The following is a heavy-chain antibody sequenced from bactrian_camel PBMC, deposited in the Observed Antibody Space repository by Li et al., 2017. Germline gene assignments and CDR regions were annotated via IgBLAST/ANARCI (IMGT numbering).Heavy chain of an antibody. J-gene: IGHJ4*01. V-gene: IGHV3S40*01. Sequence: VQLVESGGGLVQPGGSLRLSCAASGFTFSDHDMSWVRQAPGKGLVWVSTINSGGGMTYYADSVKGRFTISQGNAENTLYLQMNSLKSEDTAMYFCAARGLGADCSGPRRSSAEYVYWGQGTQVTVS. CDR2: INSGGGMT. CDR3: AARGLGADCSGPRRSSAEYVY. CDR1: GFTFSDHD. D-gene: IGHD3*01.